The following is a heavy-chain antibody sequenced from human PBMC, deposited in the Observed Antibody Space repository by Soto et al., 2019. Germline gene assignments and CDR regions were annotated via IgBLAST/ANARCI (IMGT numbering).Heavy chain of an antibody. D-gene: IGHD6-25*01. CDR2: INTGSGNT. J-gene: IGHJ6*02. Sequence: QVQVVQSGAEVKRPGASVTVSCKASGYTFTNYYIHCVRQAPGQGLEWMGIINTGSGNTIYAQKFQGRVSMTRDTSTRTVYMELRSLRSEDTAVYYCARSASEYYGLDVWGQGTTVTVSS. CDR1: GYTFTNYY. V-gene: IGHV1-46*01. CDR3: ARSASEYYGLDV.